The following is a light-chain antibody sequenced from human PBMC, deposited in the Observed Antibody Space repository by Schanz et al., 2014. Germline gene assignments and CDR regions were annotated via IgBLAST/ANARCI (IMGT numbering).Light chain of an antibody. CDR3: SSYAGTNRV. V-gene: IGLV2-11*01. J-gene: IGLJ3*02. Sequence: QSALTQPRSVSGSPGQSVTISCTGTSSDVGGYNYVSWYQQHPGKAPKLMIYDVSSRPSGVSNRFSGSKSGNTASLTISGLQAEDEADYYCSSYAGTNRVFGGGTKLTVL. CDR1: SSDVGGYNY. CDR2: DVS.